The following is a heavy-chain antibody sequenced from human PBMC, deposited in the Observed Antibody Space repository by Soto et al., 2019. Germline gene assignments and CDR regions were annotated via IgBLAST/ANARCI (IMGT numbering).Heavy chain of an antibody. CDR2: ISAYNGNT. D-gene: IGHD4-17*01. V-gene: IGHV1-18*04. CDR1: GYTFTSYG. CDR3: ARAPGDYLHDAFDI. J-gene: IGHJ3*02. Sequence: QVQLVQSGAEVKKPGASVKVSCKASGYTFTSYGISWVRQAPGQGLEWMGWISAYNGNTNYAQKLQGRVTMTTDTSRSTAYRGLRSLRSDDTAVYYCARAPGDYLHDAFDIWGKGTMVTVSS.